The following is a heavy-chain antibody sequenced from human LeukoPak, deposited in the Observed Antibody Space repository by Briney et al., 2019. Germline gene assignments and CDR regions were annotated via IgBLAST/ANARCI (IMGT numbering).Heavy chain of an antibody. D-gene: IGHD3-10*01. J-gene: IGHJ4*02. CDR3: AKEGLRDYGLGSYNY. CDR2: VGGGGSST. Sequence: PGGSLRLSCAASGFTFSMYAMAWVRQAPGKGLEWASGVGGGGSSTYYADSVRGRFTISRDNSKNTVDLQMNSLRVEDTAIYYCAKEGLRDYGLGSYNYWGQGSLVTVS. V-gene: IGHV3-23*01. CDR1: GFTFSMYA.